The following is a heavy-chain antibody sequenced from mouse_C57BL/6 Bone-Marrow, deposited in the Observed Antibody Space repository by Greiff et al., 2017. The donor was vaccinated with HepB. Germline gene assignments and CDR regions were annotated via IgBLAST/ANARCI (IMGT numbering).Heavy chain of an antibody. CDR3: AKRGTTPRDYYAMDY. Sequence: VKVVESGPGLVAPSQSLSITCTVSGFSLTSYGVDWVRQPPGKGLEWLGVIWGGGSTNYNSALMSRLSISKDNSKSQVFLKMNSLQTDDTAMYYCAKRGTTPRDYYAMDYWGQGTSVTVSS. CDR2: IWGGGST. V-gene: IGHV2-9*01. J-gene: IGHJ4*01. D-gene: IGHD1-1*01. CDR1: GFSLTSYG.